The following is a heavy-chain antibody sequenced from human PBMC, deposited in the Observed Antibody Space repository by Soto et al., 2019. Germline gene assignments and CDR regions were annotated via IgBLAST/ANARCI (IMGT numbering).Heavy chain of an antibody. V-gene: IGHV4-59*12. CDR1: GNSISSYY. CDR2: IYYTGST. CDR3: ARVGPTWTFDY. Sequence: SETLSLTCTVSGNSISSYYWSWIRQPPGKGLEWIGYIYYTGSTNYNPSLKSRVTISGDTSKNHFSLKLSSVTAADTAVYYCARVGPTWTFDYWGQGALVTVSS. J-gene: IGHJ4*02. D-gene: IGHD1-26*01.